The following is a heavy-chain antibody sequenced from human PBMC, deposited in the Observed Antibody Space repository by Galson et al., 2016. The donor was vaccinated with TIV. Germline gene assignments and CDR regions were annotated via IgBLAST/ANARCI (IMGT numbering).Heavy chain of an antibody. J-gene: IGHJ4*02. CDR2: IYDSGRT. CDR1: GVSVSIYY. Sequence: QVQLQESGPGLAKPSETLSLTCTVSGVSVSIYYWSWIRQSPGKGLEWIGYIYDSGRTHYNPSLKSRVSMTVDTSKNRVALKLTSVTAADTAVYYCARHAQQLDPTHLDYWGQGTLVTVSS. D-gene: IGHD1-1*01. V-gene: IGHV4-59*08. CDR3: ARHAQQLDPTHLDY.